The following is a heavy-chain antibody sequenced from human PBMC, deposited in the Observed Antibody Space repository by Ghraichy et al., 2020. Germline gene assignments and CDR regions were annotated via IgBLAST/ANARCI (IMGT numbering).Heavy chain of an antibody. Sequence: GGSLRLSCVAYGFTFSDYYMTWIRQAPGKGLEWVAYISNSGSYTNYADSVKGRVTISRDNAKNSLYLLLNSLRAEDTAVYYCARVIGVDASRHVWGHGTTVTVSS. J-gene: IGHJ6*02. D-gene: IGHD2-15*01. CDR2: ISNSGSYT. V-gene: IGHV3-11*06. CDR3: ARVIGVDASRHV. CDR1: GFTFSDYY.